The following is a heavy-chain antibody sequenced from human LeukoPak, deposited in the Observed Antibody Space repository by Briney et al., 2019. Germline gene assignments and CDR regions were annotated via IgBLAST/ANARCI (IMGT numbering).Heavy chain of an antibody. V-gene: IGHV3-30*18. J-gene: IGHJ5*02. D-gene: IGHD3-10*01. CDR1: GFTFSDFG. CDR2: ISYDGSRK. Sequence: GGSLRLSCAASGFTFSDFGIHWVRQAPGKGLEWVTIISYDGSRKYYADSVKGRFTISRDNSKNTLYRQMNSLIAEDTAVYYCAKPYGSGSYPWFDPWGQGTLVTVSS. CDR3: AKPYGSGSYPWFDP.